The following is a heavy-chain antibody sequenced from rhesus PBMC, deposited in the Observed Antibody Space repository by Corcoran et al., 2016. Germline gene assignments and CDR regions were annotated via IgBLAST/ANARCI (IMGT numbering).Heavy chain of an antibody. V-gene: IGHV4S9*01. CDR3: ARDLTVVTKRFDY. CDR1: GGSISDSYY. D-gene: IGHD4-23*01. J-gene: IGHJ4*01. Sequence: QVQLQESGPGLVKPSETLSLTCAVPGGSISDSYYSNRFRPPHGKGLEWIGNIYGTSASTYYNPSLKSRVTISKDTSKNQFFLKLSSVTAADTAMYYCARDLTVVTKRFDYWGQGVLVTVSS. CDR2: IYGTSAST.